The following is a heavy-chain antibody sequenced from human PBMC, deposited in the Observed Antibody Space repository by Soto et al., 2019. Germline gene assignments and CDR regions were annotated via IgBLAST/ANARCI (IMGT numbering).Heavy chain of an antibody. D-gene: IGHD6-19*01. CDR3: AHRALGYSSGWYKFRTYNWFDP. Sequence: PTQTLTLSCTVSWWSRSTRAAGVGWVRQPPGKALERPALIYWNDDKRYSPSLKSRLTITKDTSKNQVVLTMTNMDPVDTATYYCAHRALGYSSGWYKFRTYNWFDPWGQGTLVTVYS. V-gene: IGHV2-5*01. CDR1: WWSRSTRAAG. J-gene: IGHJ5*02. CDR2: IYWNDDK.